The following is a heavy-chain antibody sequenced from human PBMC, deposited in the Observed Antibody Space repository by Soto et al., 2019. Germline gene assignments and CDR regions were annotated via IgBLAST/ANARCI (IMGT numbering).Heavy chain of an antibody. Sequence: QVQLQQSGPGLVKPSQTLSLTCTVSGGSISYEYYHWTWIRQSPGKGLEWIGYVHYSGSIMYNPSFKSRVTISVDTSKNQFSRHLSSVTAADTAVYVCVREDDGGDREYYGLDVWGQGTTVTVSS. D-gene: IGHD3-16*01. CDR2: VHYSGSI. V-gene: IGHV4-30-4*08. CDR1: GGSISYEYYH. CDR3: VREDDGGDREYYGLDV. J-gene: IGHJ6*02.